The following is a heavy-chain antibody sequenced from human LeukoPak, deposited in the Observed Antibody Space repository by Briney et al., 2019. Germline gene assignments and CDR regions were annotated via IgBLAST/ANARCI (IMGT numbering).Heavy chain of an antibody. D-gene: IGHD6-13*01. J-gene: IGHJ4*02. V-gene: IGHV3-7*01. Sequence: GGSLRLSCAASGFTLSNSWMSRVRQDPGKGLEWVATIKPDGSAQYYVDSVKGRFTISRDNAKNTLYLQMNSLRAEDTAVYYCARVSSSSWWALDYWGQGTLVTVSS. CDR3: ARVSSSSWWALDY. CDR2: IKPDGSAQ. CDR1: GFTLSNSW.